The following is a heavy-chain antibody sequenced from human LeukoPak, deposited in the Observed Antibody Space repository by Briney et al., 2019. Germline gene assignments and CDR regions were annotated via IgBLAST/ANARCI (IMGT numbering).Heavy chain of an antibody. Sequence: GGSLRLSCAASGFTVSSNYMSWVRQALGKGLEWVSVIYSGGSTYYADSVKGRFTISRDNSKNTLYLQMNSLRAEDTAVYYCARDCIGAFDYWGQGTLVTVSS. CDR2: IYSGGST. CDR3: ARDCIGAFDY. CDR1: GFTVSSNY. J-gene: IGHJ4*02. V-gene: IGHV3-66*02. D-gene: IGHD2-21*02.